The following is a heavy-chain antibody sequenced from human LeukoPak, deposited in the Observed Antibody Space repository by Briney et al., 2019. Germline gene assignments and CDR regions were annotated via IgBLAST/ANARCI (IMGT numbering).Heavy chain of an antibody. J-gene: IGHJ6*03. CDR3: ARRGYSSSSENYYYYMDV. D-gene: IGHD6-6*01. Sequence: ASVKVSCKASGYTFTAYYMHWVRQAPGQGLEWMGIINPSGGSTSYAQKFQGRVTMTRDMSTSTVYMELSSLRSEDTAVYYCARRGYSSSSENYYYYMDVWGKGTTVTVSS. CDR1: GYTFTAYY. V-gene: IGHV1-46*01. CDR2: INPSGGST.